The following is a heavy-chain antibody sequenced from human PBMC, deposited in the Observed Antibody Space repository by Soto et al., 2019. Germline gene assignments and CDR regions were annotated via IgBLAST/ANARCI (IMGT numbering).Heavy chain of an antibody. V-gene: IGHV3-33*05. Sequence: GGSLRLSCAASGFTFKDYGMHWVRQAPGKGLEWVAFISYDRRNQYYGDSVKGRFTISGDNAKNSLYLQMNSLRVEDTALYYCHGYGCWGQGTLVTVSS. CDR1: GFTFKDYG. CDR2: ISYDRRNQ. CDR3: HGYGC. D-gene: IGHD5-18*01. J-gene: IGHJ4*02.